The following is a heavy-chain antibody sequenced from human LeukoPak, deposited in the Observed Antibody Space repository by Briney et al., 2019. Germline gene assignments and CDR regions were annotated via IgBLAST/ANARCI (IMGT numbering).Heavy chain of an antibody. Sequence: RESGPALVKPTQTLTLTCTFSGFSLSTSGVCVSWIRQPPGKALEWLALIDWDDDKYYSTSLKTRLTISKDTSKNQVVLTMTNMDPVDTATYYCARSITMVRGVSNWFDPWGQGTLVTVSS. V-gene: IGHV2-70*01. CDR2: IDWDDDK. CDR1: GFSLSTSGVC. CDR3: ARSITMVRGVSNWFDP. D-gene: IGHD3-10*01. J-gene: IGHJ5*02.